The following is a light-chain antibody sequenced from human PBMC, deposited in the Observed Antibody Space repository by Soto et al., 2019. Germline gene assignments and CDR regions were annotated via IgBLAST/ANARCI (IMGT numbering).Light chain of an antibody. CDR3: QQSYTAPLT. CDR2: AAS. V-gene: IGKV1-39*01. CDR1: QTVSNF. Sequence: DLPMTQSPSSLSASIGDRVTITCRASQTVSNFLNWYQQTPGKAPKVLVSAASTLQSGVPSRFSGSGSGTDFTLTISSLQPEDVATYYCQQSYTAPLTFGGGTKVEIK. J-gene: IGKJ4*01.